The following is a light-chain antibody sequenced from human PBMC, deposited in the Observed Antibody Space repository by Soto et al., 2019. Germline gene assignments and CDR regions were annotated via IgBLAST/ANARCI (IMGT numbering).Light chain of an antibody. J-gene: IGKJ4*01. V-gene: IGKV1-33*01. Sequence: DIQMTQSPSSLSASVGDRVTITCQASQDISNYLNWYQQKPGKAPKLLIYDASNLETGVPSRFGGSGSGTDFTFTISSLQPEDIATYYCQQYDNLPALTFGGGTKVEIK. CDR1: QDISNY. CDR2: DAS. CDR3: QQYDNLPALT.